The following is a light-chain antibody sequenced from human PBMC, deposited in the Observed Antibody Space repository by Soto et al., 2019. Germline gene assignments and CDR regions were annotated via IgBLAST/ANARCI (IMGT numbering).Light chain of an antibody. J-gene: IGKJ1*01. CDR3: QKYNTYSWK. V-gene: IGKV1-5*01. CDR1: QSVSSW. CDR2: DAS. Sequence: DIQMAQSPSTLSASVGDIVSITWRASQSVSSWLAWYQHKPGKAPKLLIYDASSLQSGVPSRFSGSGSGTEFTLTISSLQPDDFATYYCQKYNTYSWKFGQGTKVDIK.